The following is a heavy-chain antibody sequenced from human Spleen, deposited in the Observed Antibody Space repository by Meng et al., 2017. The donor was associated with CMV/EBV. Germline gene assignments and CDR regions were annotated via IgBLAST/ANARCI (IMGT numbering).Heavy chain of an antibody. J-gene: IGHJ2*01. Sequence: VQSEEAGPGLGDSSQTLSLTCAVSGGSMSSGNDYWSRVRQPPGKGWEWSGNIYNSGSHYYNPSLKSRITISVDTSKNQFSLKLSSVTAADTAVYYCARGQKGYFDLWGRGALVTVSS. CDR1: GGSMSSGNDY. CDR2: IYNSGSH. V-gene: IGHV4-30-4*01. CDR3: ARGQKGYFDL.